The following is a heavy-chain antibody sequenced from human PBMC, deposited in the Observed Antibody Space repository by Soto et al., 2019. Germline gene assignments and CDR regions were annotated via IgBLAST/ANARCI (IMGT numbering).Heavy chain of an antibody. CDR2: ISAYNGNT. J-gene: IGHJ5*02. V-gene: IGHV1-18*01. CDR1: GYTLTSDG. Sequence: GASVKLSWKASGYTLTSDGISWGLQAPGKGLDGMGWISAYNGNTNYAQKLQGRVTMTTDTSTSTAYMELRSLRSDDTAVYYCARDPTGYCTNGVCFGGWFDPWGQGTLVTVSS. CDR3: ARDPTGYCTNGVCFGGWFDP. D-gene: IGHD2-8*01.